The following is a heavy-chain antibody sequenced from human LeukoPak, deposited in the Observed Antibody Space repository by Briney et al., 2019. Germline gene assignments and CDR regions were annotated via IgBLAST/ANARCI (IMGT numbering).Heavy chain of an antibody. CDR3: AKAQFVEQWLVPFDY. CDR2: LSASGGNT. J-gene: IGHJ4*02. CDR1: GFNFSSYA. Sequence: GGSLRLSCAASGFNFSSYAMRWVRQAPGKGLQWVSTLSASGGNTYYADSVKGRFTISRDNSKSTLYLQMNSLRAEDTAIYYCAKAQFVEQWLVPFDYWGQGTLVTVSS. D-gene: IGHD6-19*01. V-gene: IGHV3-23*01.